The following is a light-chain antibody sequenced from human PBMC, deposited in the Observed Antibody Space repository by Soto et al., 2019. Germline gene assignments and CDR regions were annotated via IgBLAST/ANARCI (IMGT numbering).Light chain of an antibody. Sequence: EIVLAQSPATLAGFPGYRCTLSCMASQAVNTRLAWYQHKPGQAPRLLIYLTSNRAAGVPSRFSAWGSETDFTLTISDVQPEDFAVYYCHQRQSWPRTFGQGTKVDIK. CDR3: HQRQSWPRT. V-gene: IGKV3-11*01. CDR2: LTS. CDR1: QAVNTR. J-gene: IGKJ1*01.